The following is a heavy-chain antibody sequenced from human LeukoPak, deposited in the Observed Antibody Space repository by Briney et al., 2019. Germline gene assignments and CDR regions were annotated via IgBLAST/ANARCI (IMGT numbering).Heavy chain of an antibody. D-gene: IGHD3-16*01. J-gene: IGHJ6*03. CDR3: AKPVIPSAYQGTYYMDV. Sequence: GGSLRLSCAASGLIFSSYVMHWVRQAPAEGLEWVAYIRHDESKTFYADSVKGRFTISRDNSKNTLYLQMHSLRAEDTALYYCAKPVIPSAYQGTYYMDVWGKGTTVTVSS. CDR2: IRHDESKT. V-gene: IGHV3-30*02. CDR1: GLIFSSYV.